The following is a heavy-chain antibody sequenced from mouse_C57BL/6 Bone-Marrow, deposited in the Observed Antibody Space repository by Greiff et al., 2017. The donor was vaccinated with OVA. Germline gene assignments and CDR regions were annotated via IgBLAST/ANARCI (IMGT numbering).Heavy chain of an antibody. Sequence: VKLQESGAELVMPGASVKLSCKASGYTFTSYWMHWVKQRPGHGLEWIGEIDPSDSYTNHNQKFKGKSTLTVDKSSSTAYMQLSSLTSEDSAVYYCARSGAMDYWGQGTSVTVSS. J-gene: IGHJ4*01. CDR2: IDPSDSYT. V-gene: IGHV1-69*01. CDR3: ARSGAMDY. CDR1: GYTFTSYW. D-gene: IGHD3-1*01.